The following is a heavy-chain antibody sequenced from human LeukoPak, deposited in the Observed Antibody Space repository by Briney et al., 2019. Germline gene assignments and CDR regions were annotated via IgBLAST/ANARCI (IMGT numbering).Heavy chain of an antibody. CDR1: GFTFDDYG. D-gene: IGHD6-13*01. CDR2: INWNGGST. Sequence: TGGSLRLSCAASGFTFDDYGMSWVRQAPGKGLEWVSGINWNGGSTGYADSVKGRFTISRGNAKNSLYLQMNSLRAEDTALYYCARLAAASRTYYYYYYYMDVWGKGTTVTVSS. V-gene: IGHV3-20*04. CDR3: ARLAAASRTYYYYYYYMDV. J-gene: IGHJ6*03.